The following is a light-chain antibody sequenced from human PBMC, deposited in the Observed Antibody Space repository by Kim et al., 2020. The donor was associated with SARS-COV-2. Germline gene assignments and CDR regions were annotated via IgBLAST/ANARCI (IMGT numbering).Light chain of an antibody. V-gene: IGLV2-14*03. CDR2: DVS. Sequence: GQSITISCTGTSSDGGGYNYVSWYQQHPGKAPKLMIYDVSERPSGVSNRFSGSKSGNTASLTISGLQAEDEADYYCSSYRSSSHVVFGGGTQLTVL. J-gene: IGLJ2*01. CDR3: SSYRSSSHVV. CDR1: SSDGGGYNY.